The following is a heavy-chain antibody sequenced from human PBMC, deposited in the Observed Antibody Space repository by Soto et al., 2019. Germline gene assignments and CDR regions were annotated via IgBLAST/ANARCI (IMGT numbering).Heavy chain of an antibody. D-gene: IGHD1-20*01. V-gene: IGHV4-31*03. CDR2: IYYSGST. J-gene: IGHJ5*02. CDR3: ARDRYLQPNWFDP. CDR1: GGSISSGGYY. Sequence: SATLSLTCTVSGGSISSGGYYWSWIRQRPGKGLEWIGYIYYSGSTYYNPSLKSRVTISVDTSKNQFSLKLSSVTAADTAVYYCARDRYLQPNWFDPWGQGTLVTVSS.